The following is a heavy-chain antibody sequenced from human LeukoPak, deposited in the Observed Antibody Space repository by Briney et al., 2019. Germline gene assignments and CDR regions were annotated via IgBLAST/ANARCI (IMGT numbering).Heavy chain of an antibody. CDR3: ASRRRGYSYGYVGY. Sequence: SETLSLTCTVSGGSISSYYWSWIRQPPGKGLEWIGNIYYGGSTYYNPSLKSRVTISVDTSKNQFSLKLSSVTAADTAVYYCASRRRGYSYGYVGYWGQGTLVTVSS. D-gene: IGHD5-18*01. CDR1: GGSISSYY. CDR2: IYYGGST. V-gene: IGHV4-59*04. J-gene: IGHJ4*02.